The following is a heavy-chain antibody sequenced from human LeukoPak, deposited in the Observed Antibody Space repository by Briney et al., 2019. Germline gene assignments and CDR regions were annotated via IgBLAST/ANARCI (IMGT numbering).Heavy chain of an antibody. V-gene: IGHV4-34*01. J-gene: IGHJ4*02. D-gene: IGHD3-10*01. Sequence: SETLSLTCAVYGGSFSGYYWSWIRQPPGKGLEWIGEINHSGSTYYNPSLKSRVTISVDTSKNQFSLKLSSVTAADTAVYYCARDTYYYGSGSYYNICFDYWGQGTLVTVSS. CDR1: GGSFSGYY. CDR2: INHSGST. CDR3: ARDTYYYGSGSYYNICFDY.